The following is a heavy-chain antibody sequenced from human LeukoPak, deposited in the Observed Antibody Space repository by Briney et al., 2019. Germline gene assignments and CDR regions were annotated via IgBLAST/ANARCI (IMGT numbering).Heavy chain of an antibody. J-gene: IGHJ6*02. Sequence: GGSLRLSCVASGFTFSGYWMSCVCEGLGEGVEWVAHIKRVGSAKYNVDSVRGRFPISRDNAKNSLYLQMNSLRAEDTAVYYCARDRPSFSSGWYWSFEYYYYGMDVWGQGTTVTVSS. CDR1: GFTFSGYW. CDR2: IKRVGSAK. V-gene: IGHV3-7*03. D-gene: IGHD6-19*01. CDR3: ARDRPSFSSGWYWSFEYYYYGMDV.